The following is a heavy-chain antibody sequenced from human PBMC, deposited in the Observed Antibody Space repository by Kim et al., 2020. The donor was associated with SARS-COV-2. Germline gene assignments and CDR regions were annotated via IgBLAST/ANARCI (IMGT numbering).Heavy chain of an antibody. CDR1: GDSVSSSRYY. Sequence: SETLSLTCTVSGDSVSSSRYYWGWIRQPPGKGLEWIGGISSRGGINDNPSLRSRVTISADTSKNQISLRPNSVTAADTAVYFCARHRDYGYDSSYYPDY. D-gene: IGHD6-13*01. CDR3: ARHRDYGYDSSYYPDY. CDR2: ISSRGGI. V-gene: IGHV4-39*01. J-gene: IGHJ4*01.